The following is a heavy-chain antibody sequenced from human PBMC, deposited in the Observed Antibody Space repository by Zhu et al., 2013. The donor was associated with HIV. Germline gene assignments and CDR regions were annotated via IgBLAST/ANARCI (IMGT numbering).Heavy chain of an antibody. CDR1: GGTFSSYA. J-gene: IGHJ5*02. CDR3: AREGGGGQWLVRGPQYNWFDP. CDR2: IIPIFGTA. V-gene: IGHV1-69*06. Sequence: QVQLVQSGAEVKKPGSSVKVSCKASGGTFSSYAITWVRQAPGQGLEWMGGIIPIFGTANYAQKFQGRVTITADKSTSTAYMELSSLRSEDTAVYYCAREGGGGQWLVRGPQYNWFDPWGRGNPGHRLL. D-gene: IGHD6-19*01.